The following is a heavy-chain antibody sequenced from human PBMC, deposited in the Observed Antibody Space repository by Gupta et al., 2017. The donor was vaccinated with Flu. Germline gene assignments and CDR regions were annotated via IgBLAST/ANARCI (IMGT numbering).Heavy chain of an antibody. Sequence: QVQVVQSGAEVKKPGSSVQVSCKASEGTFSRYAISWVRQAPGQGFEWMGTIIPLSGATNYAQKFQDRVTITADKSTGTSYMQLSSLRSEDTARYYCARVPYCSGGSCYRPSDIWGQGTMVTVSS. CDR3: ARVPYCSGGSCYRPSDI. V-gene: IGHV1-69*06. CDR1: EGTFSRYA. D-gene: IGHD2-15*01. CDR2: IIPLSGAT. J-gene: IGHJ3*02.